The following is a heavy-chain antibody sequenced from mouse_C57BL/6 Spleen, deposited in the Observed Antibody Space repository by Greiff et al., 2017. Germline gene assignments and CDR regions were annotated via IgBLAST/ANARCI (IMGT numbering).Heavy chain of an antibody. D-gene: IGHD2-12*01. V-gene: IGHV1-50*01. CDR1: GYTFTSYW. CDR2: IDPSDSYT. CDR3: ARAGPGVTTRTYAMGY. Sequence: QVQLQQPGAELVKPGASVKLSCKASGYTFTSYWMQWVKQRPGQGLEWIGEIDPSDSYTNYNQKFKGKATLTVDTSSSTAYMQLSSLTSEDSAVYYGARAGPGVTTRTYAMGYWGQGTSVTVSS. J-gene: IGHJ4*01.